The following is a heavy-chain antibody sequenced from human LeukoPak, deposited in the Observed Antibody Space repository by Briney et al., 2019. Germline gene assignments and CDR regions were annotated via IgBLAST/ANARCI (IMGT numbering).Heavy chain of an antibody. CDR2: INPNSGGT. D-gene: IGHD3-3*01. CDR3: ARVSRFWSGHDRDYYYGMDV. V-gene: IGHV1-2*03. CDR1: GYTFTSYY. J-gene: IGHJ6*02. Sequence: LVASVKVSCKASGYTFTSYYMHWVRQAPGQGLEWMGWINPNSGGTNYAQKFQGRVTMTRDTSISTAYMELSRLRSDDTAVYYCARVSRFWSGHDRDYYYGMDVWGQGTTVTVSS.